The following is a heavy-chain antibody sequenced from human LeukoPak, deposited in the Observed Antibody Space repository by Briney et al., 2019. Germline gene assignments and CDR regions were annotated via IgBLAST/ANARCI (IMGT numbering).Heavy chain of an antibody. CDR2: ISYDGSNK. Sequence: TGGSLRLSCAASGFTFSSYGMHWVRQAPGKGLEWVAVISYDGSNKYYADSVKGRFTISRDNSKNTLYLQMNSLRAEDTAVYYCAKEAARAVFDYYGMDVWGQGTTVTVSS. D-gene: IGHD6-6*01. J-gene: IGHJ6*02. CDR3: AKEAARAVFDYYGMDV. V-gene: IGHV3-30*18. CDR1: GFTFSSYG.